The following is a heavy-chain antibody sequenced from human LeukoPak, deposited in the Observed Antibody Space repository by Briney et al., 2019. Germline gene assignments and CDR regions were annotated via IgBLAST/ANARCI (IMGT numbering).Heavy chain of an antibody. Sequence: NSSETLSLTCTVSGGSISSSSYYWGWIRQPPGKGLERIGSIYYSGSTYYNPSLKSRVTISVDTSKNQFSLKLSSVTAADTAVYYCARHERYYGSGSPRYMDVWGKGTTVTISS. CDR1: GGSISSSSYY. CDR3: ARHERYYGSGSPRYMDV. V-gene: IGHV4-39*01. J-gene: IGHJ6*03. D-gene: IGHD3-10*01. CDR2: IYYSGST.